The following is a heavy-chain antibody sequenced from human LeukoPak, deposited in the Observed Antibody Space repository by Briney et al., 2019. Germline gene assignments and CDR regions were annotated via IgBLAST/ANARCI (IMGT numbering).Heavy chain of an antibody. Sequence: ASVKVSCKVSGYTLTELSMHWVRQAPGKGLEWMGGFDPEDGETIYAQKFQGRVTMTEDTSTDTAYMELSSLRSEDTAVYYCATDSRPNYGSGSYAVDYWGQGTLVTVSS. V-gene: IGHV1-24*01. CDR2: FDPEDGET. J-gene: IGHJ4*02. D-gene: IGHD3-10*01. CDR1: GYTLTELS. CDR3: ATDSRPNYGSGSYAVDY.